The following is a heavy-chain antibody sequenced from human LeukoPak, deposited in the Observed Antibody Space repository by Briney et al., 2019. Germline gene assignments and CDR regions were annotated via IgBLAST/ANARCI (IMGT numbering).Heavy chain of an antibody. D-gene: IGHD6-13*01. CDR2: VSAYNGNT. CDR3: ARDSSSWHYNWFDP. CDR1: GYTFTSYG. V-gene: IGHV1-18*01. J-gene: IGHJ5*02. Sequence: ASVKVSCKASGYTFTSYGISWVRQGPGQGLEWMGWVSAYNGNTNYAQKLQGRVTMTTDTSTSTAYMELRSLRSDDTAVYYCARDSSSWHYNWFDPWGQGTLVTVSS.